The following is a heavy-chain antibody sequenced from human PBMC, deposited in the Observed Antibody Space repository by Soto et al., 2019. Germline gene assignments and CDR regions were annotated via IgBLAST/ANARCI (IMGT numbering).Heavy chain of an antibody. J-gene: IGHJ5*02. V-gene: IGHV4-4*02. CDR2: IYHSGST. CDR3: ARVCYSSGWYSWFDP. CDR1: GGSISSSNW. D-gene: IGHD6-19*01. Sequence: LSLTCAVSGGSISSSNWWSWVRQPPGKGLEWIGEIYHSGSTNYNPSLKSRVTISVDKSKNQFSLKLSSVTAADTAVYYCARVCYSSGWYSWFDPWGQGTLVTVSS.